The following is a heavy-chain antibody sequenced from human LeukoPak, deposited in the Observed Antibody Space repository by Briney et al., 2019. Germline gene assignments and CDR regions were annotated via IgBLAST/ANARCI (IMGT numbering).Heavy chain of an antibody. V-gene: IGHV3-48*02. CDR3: VRGDQEASEPAFDY. CDR1: GFTMSTYW. J-gene: IGHJ4*02. CDR2: ISSGGSTI. Sequence: PGGSLRLSCAASGFTMSTYWMSWVRQAPGKGLEWVSYISSGGSTIYYADSVRGRFTIPRDTAKNSLYLEMNSLRDEDTAMYYCVRGDQEASEPAFDYWGQGTLVTVSS. D-gene: IGHD1-14*01.